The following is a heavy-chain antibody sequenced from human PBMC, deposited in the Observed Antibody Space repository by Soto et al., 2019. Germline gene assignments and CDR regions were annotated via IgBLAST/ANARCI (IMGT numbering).Heavy chain of an antibody. D-gene: IGHD3-9*01. V-gene: IGHV3-30*18. J-gene: IGHJ4*02. CDR2: ISFDGINE. CDR1: GFNFSSYG. CDR3: AKNIGILTGPPDY. Sequence: GGSLRLSCAASGFNFSSYGLHWVRQAPGKGLEWVALISFDGINEYYADSVKGRFTISRDNPKNTLFLQMNSLRADDTAVYYCAKNIGILTGPPDYWGQGTLVTVSS.